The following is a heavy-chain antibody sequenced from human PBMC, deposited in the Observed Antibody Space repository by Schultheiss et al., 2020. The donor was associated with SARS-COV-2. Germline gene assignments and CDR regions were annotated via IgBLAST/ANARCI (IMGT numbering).Heavy chain of an antibody. CDR1: GGSFSGYY. D-gene: IGHD2-2*01. CDR2: INHSGST. J-gene: IGHJ4*02. CDR3: ARTTGNIVVVPAAKWLKAARRPIDY. Sequence: SQTLSLTCAVYGGSFSGYYWSWIRQPPGKGLEWIGEINHSGSTNYNPYLKSRVTISVDTSKNQFSLKLSSVTAADTAVYYCARTTGNIVVVPAAKWLKAARRPIDYWGQGTLVTVSS. V-gene: IGHV4-34*01.